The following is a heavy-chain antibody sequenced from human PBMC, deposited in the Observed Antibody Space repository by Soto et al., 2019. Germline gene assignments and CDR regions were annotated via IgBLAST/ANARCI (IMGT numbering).Heavy chain of an antibody. J-gene: IGHJ4*02. D-gene: IGHD2-15*01. CDR2: IYPGDSDT. V-gene: IGHV5-51*01. Sequence: GASLKISCKGSGYSFTSYWIGWVRQMPGKGLEWMGIIYPGDSDTRYSPSFQGQVTISADKSIGTAYLQWSSLKASDTAMYYCARRGYCSGGRCYKLDYWGQGNLVTVSS. CDR3: ARRGYCSGGRCYKLDY. CDR1: GYSFTSYW.